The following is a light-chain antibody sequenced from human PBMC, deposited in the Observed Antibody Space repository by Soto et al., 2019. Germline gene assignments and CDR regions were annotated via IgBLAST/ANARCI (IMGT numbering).Light chain of an antibody. CDR1: SSDVGGYNY. CDR3: CSFAGTSTWV. J-gene: IGLJ3*02. V-gene: IGLV2-11*01. CDR2: DVS. Sequence: QSALTQPRSVSGSPGQSVTISCTGTSSDVGGYNYFSWYQHHPGKPPKLIIYDVSRRPSGVPDRFSGSKSATTVSLTVSGLQAEDEADYYCCSFAGTSTWVFGGGTKLTVL.